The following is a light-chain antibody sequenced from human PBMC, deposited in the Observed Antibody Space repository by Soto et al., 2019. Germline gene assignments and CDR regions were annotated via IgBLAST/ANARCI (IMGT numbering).Light chain of an antibody. CDR1: QDIRNY. CDR2: AGS. J-gene: IGKJ4*01. V-gene: IGKV1-27*01. Sequence: DIQMTQSPSSLSASVGDRVTITCRAIQDIRNYLAWYQQKPCKVPELLIYAGSTFHSGVPSRFSGSGYGTYFTLTITNRQPEDVATYYCQEYAVVPHTFGGGTKVEMK. CDR3: QEYAVVPHT.